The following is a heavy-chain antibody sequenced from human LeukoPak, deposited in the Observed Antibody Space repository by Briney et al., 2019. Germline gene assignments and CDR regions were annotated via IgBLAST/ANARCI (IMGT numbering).Heavy chain of an antibody. CDR1: GFTFSSYG. Sequence: GRSLRLSCAASGFTFSSYGMHWVRQAPGKGLEWVAAISYDGKNIHYVDSVKGRFTISRDSSKSTVYLQMNSLRAEDTAVYYCARTYSRESGYDFVFHYWGQGTLVTVSS. D-gene: IGHD5-12*01. CDR2: ISYDGKNI. J-gene: IGHJ4*02. CDR3: ARTYSRESGYDFVFHY. V-gene: IGHV3-33*01.